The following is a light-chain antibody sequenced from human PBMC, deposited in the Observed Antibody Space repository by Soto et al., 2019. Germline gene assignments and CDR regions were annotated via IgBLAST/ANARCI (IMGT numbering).Light chain of an antibody. J-gene: IGKJ1*01. CDR3: HQSGDSPT. Sequence: IVLTQSPVTLSFSPCEIATLYCSSGQTVNANFLAWYQQKPGQAPRLLIYGVSNRAPGIPDRFSGSGSGTDITLTISRLEPEDFAVYYCHQSGDSPTFGQGTKVDNK. V-gene: IGKV3-20*01. CDR2: GVS. CDR1: QTVNANF.